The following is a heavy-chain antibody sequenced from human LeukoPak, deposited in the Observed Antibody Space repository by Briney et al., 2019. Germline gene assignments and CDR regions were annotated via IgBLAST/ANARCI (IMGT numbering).Heavy chain of an antibody. CDR1: GYTFTSYD. CDR3: APTYSGGWYYFDY. Sequence: ASVKVSCKASGYTFTSYDINWVRQATGQGLEWMGWINPNSGDTNYAQKFQGRVTMTRDTSISTAYMELSRLRSDDTAVYYCAPTYSGGWYYFDYWGQGTLATVSS. V-gene: IGHV1-2*02. CDR2: INPNSGDT. D-gene: IGHD6-19*01. J-gene: IGHJ4*02.